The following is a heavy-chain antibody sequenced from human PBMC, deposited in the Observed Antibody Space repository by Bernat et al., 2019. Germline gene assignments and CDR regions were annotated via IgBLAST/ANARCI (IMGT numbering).Heavy chain of an antibody. CDR3: ARDLEMTTVTRGSYYYYYGMDV. V-gene: IGHV3-11*01. CDR1: GFIFSDYY. J-gene: IGHJ6*02. Sequence: VQLWESGGGSVQPGGSLRLSCGVSGFIFSDYYMSWIRQAPGKGLEWVSYISSSGSTIHYSASVKGRFTISRDNANNSLYLQMNSLRAEDTAVYYCARDLEMTTVTRGSYYYYYGMDVWGQGTTVTVSS. CDR2: ISSSGSTI. D-gene: IGHD4-11*01.